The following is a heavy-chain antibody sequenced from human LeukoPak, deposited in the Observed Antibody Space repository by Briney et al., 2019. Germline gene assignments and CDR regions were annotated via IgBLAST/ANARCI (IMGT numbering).Heavy chain of an antibody. J-gene: IGHJ4*02. V-gene: IGHV3-23*01. CDR3: ARGQRRHIDMAPSFDY. CDR1: GFTFITYS. CDR2: ITGSGAFT. D-gene: IGHD5-24*01. Sequence: GGSLRLSCAASGFTFITYSMTWVRQAPGRGLEWVSAITGSGAFTDYADSVKGRFTISRDNSKNTLYLQMNSLRGEDTAVYSCARGQRRHIDMAPSFDYWGQGTLVTVSS.